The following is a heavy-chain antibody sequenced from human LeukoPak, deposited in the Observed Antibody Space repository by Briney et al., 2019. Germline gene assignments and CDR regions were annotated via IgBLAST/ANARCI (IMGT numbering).Heavy chain of an antibody. CDR3: AKYGSGIGPFGY. Sequence: GGSLRLSCAASGFTSSSYGMHWVRQAPGKGLEWVAFIRYDGSNKYYADPVKGRFTISRDNSKNTLYLQMNSLRAEDTAVYYCAKYGSGIGPFGYWGQGTLVTVSS. CDR2: IRYDGSNK. D-gene: IGHD3-10*01. V-gene: IGHV3-30*02. CDR1: GFTSSSYG. J-gene: IGHJ4*02.